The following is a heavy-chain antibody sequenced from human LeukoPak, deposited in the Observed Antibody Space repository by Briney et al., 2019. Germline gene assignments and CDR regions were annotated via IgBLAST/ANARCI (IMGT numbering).Heavy chain of an antibody. CDR2: ISYDGSNK. CDR3: ARNESYDILTGYSLEDYGMDV. J-gene: IGHJ6*02. Sequence: GGSLRLSRAASGFTFSSYAMHWVRQAPGKGLEWVAVISYDGSNKYYADSVKGRFTISRDNSKNTLYQQMNSLRAEDTAVYYCARNESYDILTGYSLEDYGMDVWGQGTTVTVSS. V-gene: IGHV3-30-3*01. CDR1: GFTFSSYA. D-gene: IGHD3-9*01.